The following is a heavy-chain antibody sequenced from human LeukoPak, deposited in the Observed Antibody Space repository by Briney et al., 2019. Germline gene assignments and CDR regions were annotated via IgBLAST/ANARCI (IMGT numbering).Heavy chain of an antibody. CDR3: ARRRIAAAGNWFDP. J-gene: IGHJ5*02. Sequence: ASVKVSCKASGYTFTSYAMNWVRQVPGQGLEWMGWINTNTGNPTYAQGFTGRFVFSLDTSVSTAYLQISSLKAEDTAVYYCARRRIAAAGNWFDPWGQGTLVTVSS. CDR1: GYTFTSYA. V-gene: IGHV7-4-1*02. CDR2: INTNTGNP. D-gene: IGHD6-13*01.